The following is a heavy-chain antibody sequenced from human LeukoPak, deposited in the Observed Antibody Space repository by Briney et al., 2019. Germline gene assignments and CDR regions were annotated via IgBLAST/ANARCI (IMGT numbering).Heavy chain of an antibody. V-gene: IGHV3-30*03. J-gene: IGHJ2*01. CDR2: VANDGKDK. CDR1: GFTFRNYA. D-gene: IGHD2-15*01. CDR3: ARVDCSGGSCYYGWYFDL. Sequence: GRSLRLSCAASGFTFRNYALHWVRQAPGKGLEWVAVVANDGKDKQHADSVKGRFTISRDNAKNSLYLQMNSLRAEDTAVYYCARVDCSGGSCYYGWYFDLWGRGTLVTVSP.